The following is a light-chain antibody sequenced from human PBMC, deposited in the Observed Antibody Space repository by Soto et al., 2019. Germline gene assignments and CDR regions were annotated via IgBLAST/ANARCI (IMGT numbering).Light chain of an antibody. CDR3: CSYAGSYTWV. CDR1: SSDVGGYNY. V-gene: IGLV2-11*01. J-gene: IGLJ3*02. CDR2: DVS. Sequence: QSVLTQPRSVSGSPGQSVTISCTGTSSDVGGYNYVSWYQQHPGKAPKPMIYDVSKRPSGVPDRFSGARSGNTASLTISGLQAEDEADYYCCSYAGSYTWVFGGGTKLTVL.